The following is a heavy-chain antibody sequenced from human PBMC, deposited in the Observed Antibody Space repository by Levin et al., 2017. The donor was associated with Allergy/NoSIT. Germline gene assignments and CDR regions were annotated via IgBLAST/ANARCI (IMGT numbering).Heavy chain of an antibody. CDR1: GGTFSSYA. CDR3: ARDPEARVAGYNWFDP. Sequence: SVKVSCKASGGTFSSYAISWVRQAPGQGLEWMGRIIPILGIANYAQKFQGRVTITADKSTSTAYMELSSLRSEDTAVYYCARDPEARVAGYNWFDPWGQGTLVTVSS. CDR2: IIPILGIA. D-gene: IGHD6-19*01. V-gene: IGHV1-69*04. J-gene: IGHJ5*02.